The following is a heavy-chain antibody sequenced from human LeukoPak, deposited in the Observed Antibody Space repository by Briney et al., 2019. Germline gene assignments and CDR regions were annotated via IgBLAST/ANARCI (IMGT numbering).Heavy chain of an antibody. V-gene: IGHV4-34*01. CDR2: INHTRNT. Sequence: SETLSLTCAVYGGSFSGYYWSWIRQPPGKGLEWIGEINHTRNTNYNPSLKSRVTISVDTSKNQFSLKLSPVTAADTAVYYCARGPTWGAYSDYWGQGTLVTVSS. J-gene: IGHJ4*02. D-gene: IGHD7-27*01. CDR3: ARGPTWGAYSDY. CDR1: GGSFSGYY.